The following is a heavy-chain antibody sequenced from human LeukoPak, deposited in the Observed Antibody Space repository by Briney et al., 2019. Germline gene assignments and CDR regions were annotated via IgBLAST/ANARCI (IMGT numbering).Heavy chain of an antibody. J-gene: IGHJ4*02. CDR1: GGSISSSSYY. D-gene: IGHD3-16*01. CDR2: IYSGGST. CDR3: ARDLHPRLTGYFDY. Sequence: PSETLSLTCTVSGGSISSSSYYVSWVRQAPGKGLEWVSVIYSGGSTYYADSVEGRFTVSRDNPKNTLYLEMKSLRADDTAVYYCARDLHPRLTGYFDYWGQGTVVTVSS. V-gene: IGHV3-53*01.